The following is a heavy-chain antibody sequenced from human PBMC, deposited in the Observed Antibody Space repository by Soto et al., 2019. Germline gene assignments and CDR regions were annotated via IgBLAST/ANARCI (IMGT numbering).Heavy chain of an antibody. CDR1: GFTFSSYG. D-gene: IGHD3-3*01. Sequence: GGSLRLSCAASGFTFSSYGMHWVRQAPGKGLEWVAVISYDGSNKYYADSVKGRFTISRDNSKNTLYLQMNSLRAEDTAVYYCAGVRFLEWLSQSPPLDYWGQGTLVTVSS. V-gene: IGHV3-30*03. CDR2: ISYDGSNK. CDR3: AGVRFLEWLSQSPPLDY. J-gene: IGHJ4*02.